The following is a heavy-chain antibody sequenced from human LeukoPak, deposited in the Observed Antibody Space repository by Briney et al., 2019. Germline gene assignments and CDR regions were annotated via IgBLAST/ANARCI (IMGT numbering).Heavy chain of an antibody. CDR1: GGTFSSYA. D-gene: IGHD6-13*01. Sequence: SVKVSCKASGGTFSSYAISWVRQAPGQGLEWMGRIIPILGIANYAQKFQGRVTITADKSTSTAYMELSSLRSEDTAVYYCARATTWETAAGNSDNWFDPWGQGTLVTVSS. V-gene: IGHV1-69*04. CDR3: ARATTWETAAGNSDNWFDP. J-gene: IGHJ5*02. CDR2: IIPILGIA.